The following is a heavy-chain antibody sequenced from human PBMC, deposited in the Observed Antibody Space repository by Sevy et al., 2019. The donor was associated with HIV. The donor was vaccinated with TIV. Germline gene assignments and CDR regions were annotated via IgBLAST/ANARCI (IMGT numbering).Heavy chain of an antibody. J-gene: IGHJ6*02. Sequence: GGSLRLSCAASGFTFSSYAMNWVRQAPGKGLEWVSSISASGRSTYYADSVEGRFIISRDNSKNTLYLQMNSLRGDDTAVYYCAKGYCSGGSCPRDYYYYGMDVWGQGTTVTVSS. CDR2: ISASGRST. D-gene: IGHD2-15*01. V-gene: IGHV3-23*01. CDR1: GFTFSSYA. CDR3: AKGYCSGGSCPRDYYYYGMDV.